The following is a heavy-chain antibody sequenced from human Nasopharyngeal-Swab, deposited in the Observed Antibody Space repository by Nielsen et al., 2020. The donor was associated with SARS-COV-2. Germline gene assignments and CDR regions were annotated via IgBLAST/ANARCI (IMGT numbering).Heavy chain of an antibody. J-gene: IGHJ6*02. V-gene: IGHV3-7*03. D-gene: IGHD6-19*01. CDR2: IKQDGSEK. CDR1: GFTFSSYW. CDR3: ARDPPGYSSGWYWDYYYGMDV. Sequence: GESLKISCAASGFTFSSYWMSWVRQAPGKGLEWVANIKQDGSEKYYVDSVKGRFTTSRDNAKNSLYLQMNSLRAEDTAVYYCARDPPGYSSGWYWDYYYGMDVWGQGTTVTVSS.